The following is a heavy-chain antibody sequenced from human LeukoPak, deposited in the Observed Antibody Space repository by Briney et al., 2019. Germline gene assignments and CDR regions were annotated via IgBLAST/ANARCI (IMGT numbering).Heavy chain of an antibody. CDR2: IYYTGST. V-gene: IGHV4-59*12. CDR3: ARGVDI. CDR1: GGSISNYY. Sequence: SETLSLTCTVSGGSISNYYWTWIRQPPGKGLEWIGYIYYTGSTNYNPSLKSRVTISVDTSKNQFSLKLSSVTAADTAVYYCARGVDIWGQGTMVTVSS. J-gene: IGHJ3*02.